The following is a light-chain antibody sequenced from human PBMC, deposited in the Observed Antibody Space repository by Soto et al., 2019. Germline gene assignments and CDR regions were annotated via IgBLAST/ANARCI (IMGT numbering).Light chain of an antibody. CDR3: ASWDVSMYGPV. J-gene: IGLJ1*01. CDR1: SSNVGGNP. V-gene: IGLV1-44*01. CDR2: TNT. Sequence: QSALTQPPSASGTPGQRVTISCSGSSSNVGGNPVNWYQHVPTTAPKLLIYTNTQRPSGVPDRFSGSKSGTSASLAISGLQSEYVPYYYCASWDVSMYGPVFGSGPKATVL.